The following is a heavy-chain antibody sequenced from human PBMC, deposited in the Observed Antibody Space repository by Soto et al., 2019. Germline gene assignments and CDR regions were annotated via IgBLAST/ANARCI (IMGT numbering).Heavy chain of an antibody. D-gene: IGHD6-13*01. V-gene: IGHV3-30-3*01. J-gene: IGHJ6*02. CDR1: GFSFSSYD. CDR2: ISYDGSNK. CDR3: ARDPSSSLYYYYGMDV. Sequence: GRSLKLNCAASGFSFSSYDMHWVRQAPGKGLEWVAVISYDGSNKYYADSVKGRFTISRDNSKNTLYLQMNGLRAEDTAVYYCARDPSSSLYYYYGMDVWGQGTTVTVSS.